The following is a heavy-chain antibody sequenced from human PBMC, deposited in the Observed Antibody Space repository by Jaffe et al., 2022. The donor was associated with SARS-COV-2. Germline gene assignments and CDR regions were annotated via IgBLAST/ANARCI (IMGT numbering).Heavy chain of an antibody. CDR1: GFTFDDYA. V-gene: IGHV3-9*01. D-gene: IGHD1-26*01. CDR3: AKVANDAFDI. J-gene: IGHJ3*02. CDR2: ISWNSGSI. Sequence: EVQLVESGGGLVQPGRSLRLSCAASGFTFDDYAMHWVRQAPGKGLEWVSGISWNSGSIGYADSVKGRFTISRDNAKNSLYLQMNSLRAEDTALYYCAKVANDAFDIWGQGTMVTVSS.